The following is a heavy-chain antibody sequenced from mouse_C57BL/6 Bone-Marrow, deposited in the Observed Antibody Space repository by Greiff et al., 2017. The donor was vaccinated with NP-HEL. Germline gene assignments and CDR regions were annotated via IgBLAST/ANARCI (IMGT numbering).Heavy chain of an antibody. CDR3: VRRHYGSGFAY. CDR1: GFSFNTYA. Sequence: DVKLVESGGGLVQPKGSLKLSCAASGFSFNTYAMNWVRQAPGKGLEWVARIRSKSNNYATYYADSVKDRFTISRDDSESMLYLQMNNLKTEDTAMYYCVRRHYGSGFAYWGQGTLVTVSA. CDR2: IRSKSNNYAT. J-gene: IGHJ3*01. D-gene: IGHD1-1*01. V-gene: IGHV10-1*01.